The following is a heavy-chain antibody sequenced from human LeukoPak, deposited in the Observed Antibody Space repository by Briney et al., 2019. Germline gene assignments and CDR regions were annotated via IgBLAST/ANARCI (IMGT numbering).Heavy chain of an antibody. D-gene: IGHD3-16*02. CDR2: IIPIFGTA. J-gene: IGHJ5*02. V-gene: IGHV1-69*13. CDR1: GGTFSSYA. Sequence: SVKVSCKASGGTFSSYAISWVRQAPGQGLEWMGGIIPIFGTANYAQKFQGRVTITADESTTTDYMEMSSLRSEDTAVYYCARDNSVGDIAWWFDPWGQGTLVTVSS. CDR3: ARDNSVGDIAWWFDP.